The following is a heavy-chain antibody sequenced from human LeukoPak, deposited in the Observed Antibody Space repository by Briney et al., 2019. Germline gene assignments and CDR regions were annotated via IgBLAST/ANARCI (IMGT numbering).Heavy chain of an antibody. D-gene: IGHD5-12*01. Sequence: GGSLRLSCAASGFTFSSYKMHWVRQAPGKGLEGVSYISSSGSTIYYADSVKGRFTISRDNTKNSLYLQMNSLRAEDTAVYYCARELAYYFDYWGQGALVTVSS. V-gene: IGHV3-48*03. CDR1: GFTFSSYK. CDR2: ISSSGSTI. J-gene: IGHJ4*02. CDR3: ARELAYYFDY.